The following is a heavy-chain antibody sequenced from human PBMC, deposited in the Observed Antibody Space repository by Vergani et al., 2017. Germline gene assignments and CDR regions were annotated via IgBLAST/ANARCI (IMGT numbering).Heavy chain of an antibody. J-gene: IGHJ4*02. CDR1: GFTFSSYA. V-gene: IGHV3-30-3*02. D-gene: IGHD1-26*01. Sequence: QVQLVESGGGVVQPGRSLRLSCAASGFTFSSYAMHWVRQAPGKGLEWVAVISYDGSNKYYADSVKGRFTISRDNSKNTLYLQMNSLRAEDTAVYFCAKKRGGYSGIWGFDYWGQGTLVTVSS. CDR3: AKKRGGYSGIWGFDY. CDR2: ISYDGSNK.